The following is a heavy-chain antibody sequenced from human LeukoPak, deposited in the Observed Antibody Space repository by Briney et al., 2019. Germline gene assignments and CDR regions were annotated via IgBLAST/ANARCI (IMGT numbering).Heavy chain of an antibody. CDR1: GGSISSSSYY. J-gene: IGHJ3*02. D-gene: IGHD2-2*01. CDR3: ARARYCSSTSCYGAFDI. CDR2: IYYSGST. V-gene: IGHV4-39*07. Sequence: PSETLSLTCTVSGGSISSSSYYWGWIRQPPGKGLEWIGSIYYSGSTYYNPSLKSRVTISVDTSKNQFSLKLSSVTAADTAVYYYARARYCSSTSCYGAFDIWGQGTMVTVSS.